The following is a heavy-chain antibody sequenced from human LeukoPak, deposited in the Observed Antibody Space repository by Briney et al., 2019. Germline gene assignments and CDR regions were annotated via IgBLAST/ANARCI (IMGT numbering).Heavy chain of an antibody. CDR2: IYYSGST. D-gene: IGHD2/OR15-2a*01. J-gene: IGHJ4*02. Sequence: PSETLSLTCTVSGGSISSSSYYWGWIRQPPGKGLEWIGCIYYSGSTYYNPSLKSRVTISVDTSKNQFSLKLSSVTAADTAVYYCAREYVTQNITSFDYWGQGTLVTVSS. CDR3: AREYVTQNITSFDY. V-gene: IGHV4-39*07. CDR1: GGSISSSSYY.